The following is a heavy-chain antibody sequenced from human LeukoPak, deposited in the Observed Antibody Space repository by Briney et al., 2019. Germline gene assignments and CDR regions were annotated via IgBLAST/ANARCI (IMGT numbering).Heavy chain of an antibody. Sequence: GGSLRLSCAASGFTFSDHYMDWVRQAPGKGLEWVAVIWYDGSNKYYADSVKGRFTISRDNSKNTLYLQMNSLRAEDTAVYYCAKSMVRGVMVSVGYWGQGTLVTVSS. CDR2: IWYDGSNK. V-gene: IGHV3-33*06. J-gene: IGHJ4*02. CDR3: AKSMVRGVMVSVGY. CDR1: GFTFSDHY. D-gene: IGHD3-10*01.